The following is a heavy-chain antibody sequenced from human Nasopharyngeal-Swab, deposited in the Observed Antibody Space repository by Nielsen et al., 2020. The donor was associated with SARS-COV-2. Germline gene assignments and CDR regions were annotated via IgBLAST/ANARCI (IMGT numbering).Heavy chain of an antibody. CDR1: GFPFRSYG. V-gene: IGHV3-30*18. CDR2: ISYDGSNK. Sequence: LSLTCAASGFPFRSYGMHWVRPAPGKGLEWVAVISYDGSNKYYADSVKGRFTISRDNSKNTLYLQMNSLRAEDTAVYYCAKDWQWLVWGDAFDIWGQGTMVTVSS. CDR3: AKDWQWLVWGDAFDI. J-gene: IGHJ3*02. D-gene: IGHD6-19*01.